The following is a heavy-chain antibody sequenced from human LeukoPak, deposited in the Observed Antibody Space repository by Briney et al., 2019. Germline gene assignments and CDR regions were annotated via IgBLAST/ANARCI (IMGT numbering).Heavy chain of an antibody. CDR3: ARDPRYYDSAGYYFDF. D-gene: IGHD3-22*01. CDR1: GYSLAGYY. J-gene: IGHJ4*02. V-gene: IGHV1-46*01. CDR2: VDPNTFVT. Sequence: ASVKVSCKASGYSLAGYYIHWVRRAPGQGLEWMGIVDPNTFVTTYAQKFQGRLTVTSDTSTSTVTMELRSLRSDDTAVYYCARDPRYYDSAGYYFDFWGQGTQVSVSS.